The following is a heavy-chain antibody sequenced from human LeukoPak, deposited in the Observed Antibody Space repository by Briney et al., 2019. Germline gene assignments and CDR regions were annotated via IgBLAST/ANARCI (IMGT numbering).Heavy chain of an antibody. D-gene: IGHD3-3*01. Sequence: SQTLSLTCTVSGGSISSGDYYWSWIRQPPGKGLEWIGYIYYSGSTYYNPSLKSRVTISVDTSKNQFSLKLSSVTAADTAVYYCARGYDFWSGYRRNYFDYWGQGTLVTVSS. CDR1: GGSISSGDYY. J-gene: IGHJ4*02. CDR3: ARGYDFWSGYRRNYFDY. V-gene: IGHV4-30-4*01. CDR2: IYYSGST.